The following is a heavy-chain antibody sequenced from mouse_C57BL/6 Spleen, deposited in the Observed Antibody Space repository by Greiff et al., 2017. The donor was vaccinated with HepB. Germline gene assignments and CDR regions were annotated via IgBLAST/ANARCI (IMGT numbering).Heavy chain of an antibody. D-gene: IGHD2-5*01. Sequence: EVQLQQSGPGMVKPSQSLSLTCTVTGYSITSGYDWHWIRHFPGNKLEWMGYISYSGSTNYNPSLKSRISITHDTSKNHFFLKLNSVTTEDTATYYCARGDDSNCFAYWGQGTLVTVSA. J-gene: IGHJ3*01. CDR1: GYSITSGYD. V-gene: IGHV3-1*01. CDR2: ISYSGST. CDR3: ARGDDSNCFAY.